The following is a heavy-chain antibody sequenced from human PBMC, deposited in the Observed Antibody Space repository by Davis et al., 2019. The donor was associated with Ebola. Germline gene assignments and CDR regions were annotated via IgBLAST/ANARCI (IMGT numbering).Heavy chain of an antibody. CDR2: LYTGSSDT. D-gene: IGHD3-10*01. Sequence: PGGSLRLSCKGSGYSFTSYWIGWVRQMPGKGLEWMGILYTGSSDTQSRPSFQGQVTISADKSISTAYLQWSSLKASDTAMYYCARQPVVTMVRGVTPNWYFDLWGRGTLVTVSS. J-gene: IGHJ2*01. CDR3: ARQPVVTMVRGVTPNWYFDL. CDR1: GYSFTSYW. V-gene: IGHV5-51*01.